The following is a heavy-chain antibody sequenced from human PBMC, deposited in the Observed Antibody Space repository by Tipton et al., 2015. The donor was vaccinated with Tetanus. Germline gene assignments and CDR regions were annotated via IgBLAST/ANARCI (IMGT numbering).Heavy chain of an antibody. J-gene: IGHJ5*02. D-gene: IGHD2-2*01. CDR2: INHSGST. Sequence: LSCAVYGGSFSGYYWSWIRRPPGKGLEWIGEINHSGSTNYNPSLKSRVTISVDTSKNQFSLKLSSVTAADTAVYYCARGGGVVPAAPKPLNWFDPWGQGTLVTVSS. V-gene: IGHV4-34*01. CDR1: GGSFSGYY. CDR3: ARGGGVVPAAPKPLNWFDP.